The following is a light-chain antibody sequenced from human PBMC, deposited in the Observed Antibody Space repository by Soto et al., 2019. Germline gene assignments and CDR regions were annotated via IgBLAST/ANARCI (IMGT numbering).Light chain of an antibody. V-gene: IGKV3-15*01. Sequence: EIVLTQSPGTLSLSPGERATLSCRASQSVSSSRLAWYRQKPGQAPRLLIYGASSRATGIPARFSGSGSGTDFTLTISGLQSEDFAVYYCQQYNNWPQTFGQGTKVDIK. CDR1: QSVSSS. CDR2: GAS. J-gene: IGKJ1*01. CDR3: QQYNNWPQT.